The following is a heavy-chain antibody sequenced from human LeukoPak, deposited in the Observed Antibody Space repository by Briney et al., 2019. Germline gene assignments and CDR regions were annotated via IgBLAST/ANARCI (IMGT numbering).Heavy chain of an antibody. CDR2: IYPGDSDT. CDR3: AREERDYYDSGSPDY. Sequence: GESLKISCKGSGYSFTSYWIGWVRQLPGKGLEWMGIIYPGDSDTRYSPSFQGQVTISADKSISTAYLQWSSLKASDTAMYYCAREERDYYDSGSPDYWGQGTLVTVSS. D-gene: IGHD3-10*01. J-gene: IGHJ4*02. CDR1: GYSFTSYW. V-gene: IGHV5-51*01.